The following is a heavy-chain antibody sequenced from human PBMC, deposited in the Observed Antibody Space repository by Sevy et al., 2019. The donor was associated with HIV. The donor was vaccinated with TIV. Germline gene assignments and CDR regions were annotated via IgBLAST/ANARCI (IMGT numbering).Heavy chain of an antibody. CDR1: GFTFNNYA. CDR2: IGGGGGGT. V-gene: IGHV3-23*01. Sequence: GGSLRLSCAASGFTFNNYAMSWVRQAPGKGLEGKGLEWVSTIGGGGGGTYYADSVRGRLTISRDNSKNTLYLQGNSLRVEDTAAYYCAKHYIHDIADVRYFDVWGRGTLVTVSS. J-gene: IGHJ2*01. CDR3: AKHYIHDIADVRYFDV. D-gene: IGHD6-13*01.